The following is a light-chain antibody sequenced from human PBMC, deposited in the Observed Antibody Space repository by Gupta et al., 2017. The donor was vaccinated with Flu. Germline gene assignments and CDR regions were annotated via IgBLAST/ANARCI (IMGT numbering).Light chain of an antibody. CDR3: CSYAGSYAGNYYL. CDR2: DVT. J-gene: IGLJ2*01. CDR1: DVGGYDY. Sequence: DVGGYDYVSWYHQHPGKVPKIMIYDVTKRPSGVPDRFSGAKSGNTAFLTVSGLQAEDDADYYCCSYAGSYAGNYYLFGGGTKLTVL. V-gene: IGLV2-11*01.